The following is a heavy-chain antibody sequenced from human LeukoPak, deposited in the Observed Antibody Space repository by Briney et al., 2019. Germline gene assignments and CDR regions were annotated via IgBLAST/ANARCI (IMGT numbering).Heavy chain of an antibody. V-gene: IGHV3-21*01. CDR1: GFTFSTSA. D-gene: IGHD3-16*01. CDR3: ARDTSRYLRVGHYDY. Sequence: GGSLRLSCAASGFTFSTSAMNWVRQVPGKGLDWVSSIDLDSSHIYYAASVRGRFTISRDNARNSVYLQMNSLRVEDTALYYCARDTSRYLRVGHYDYWGQGTLVAVSS. CDR2: IDLDSSHI. J-gene: IGHJ4*02.